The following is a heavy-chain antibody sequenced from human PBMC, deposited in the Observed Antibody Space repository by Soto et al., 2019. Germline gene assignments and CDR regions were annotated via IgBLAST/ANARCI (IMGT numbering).Heavy chain of an antibody. CDR3: ASGYSGYDWGEGYYYYGMDV. V-gene: IGHV1-18*01. D-gene: IGHD5-12*01. Sequence: ASVKVSCKASGYTFTSYGIIWVRQAPGQGLEWMGWISAYNGNTNYAQKLQGRVTMTTDTSTSTAYMELRSLRSDDTAVYYCASGYSGYDWGEGYYYYGMDVWGQGTTVTVSS. J-gene: IGHJ6*02. CDR2: ISAYNGNT. CDR1: GYTFTSYG.